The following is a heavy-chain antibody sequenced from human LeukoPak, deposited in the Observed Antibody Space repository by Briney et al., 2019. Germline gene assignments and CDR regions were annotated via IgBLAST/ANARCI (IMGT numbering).Heavy chain of an antibody. V-gene: IGHV1-69*05. CDR1: GGTFSSYA. J-gene: IGHJ3*02. CDR2: IIPIFGTA. CDR3: ARDLLAVAGIAFDI. Sequence: SVKVSCKASGGTFSSYAISWVRQAPGQGLEWMGRIIPIFGTANYAQKFQGRVTITTDESTSTACMELSSLRSEDTAVYYCARDLLAVAGIAFDIWGQGTMVTVSS. D-gene: IGHD6-19*01.